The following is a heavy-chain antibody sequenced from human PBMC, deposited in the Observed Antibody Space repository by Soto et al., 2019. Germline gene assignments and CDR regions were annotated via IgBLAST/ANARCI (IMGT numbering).Heavy chain of an antibody. CDR1: GFTFSSYG. V-gene: IGHV3-30*18. CDR3: AKDTGPHYYGSGSPGDI. CDR2: ISYDGSNK. Sequence: QVQLVESGGGVVQPGRSLRLSCAASGFTFSSYGMHWVRQAPGKGLEWVAVISYDGSNKYYADSVKGRFTISRDNSKNTLYLQMNSLRAEDTAVYYCAKDTGPHYYGSGSPGDIWGQGTMVTVSS. D-gene: IGHD3-10*01. J-gene: IGHJ3*02.